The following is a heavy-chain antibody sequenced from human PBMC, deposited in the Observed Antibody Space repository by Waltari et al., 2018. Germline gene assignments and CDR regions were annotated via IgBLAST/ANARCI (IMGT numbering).Heavy chain of an antibody. Sequence: QVQLQESGPGLVKPSETLSLTCAVSGYFISNGYYWGWIRQPPGKGLEWIGSIYYSGSTYYNPSLKSRVTISVDTSKNQFSLKMTFVTAADTAVYYCARRSGSYLDNWGQGILVTVSS. D-gene: IGHD1-26*01. CDR1: GYFISNGYY. CDR2: IYYSGST. V-gene: IGHV4-38-2*01. CDR3: ARRSGSYLDN. J-gene: IGHJ4*02.